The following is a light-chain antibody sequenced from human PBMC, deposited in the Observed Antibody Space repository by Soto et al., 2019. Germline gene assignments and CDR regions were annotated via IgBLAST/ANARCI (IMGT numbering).Light chain of an antibody. CDR2: DVN. J-gene: IGLJ2*01. CDR1: SSDIGAYNC. CDR3: TSWTTSTTMI. V-gene: IGLV2-14*03. Sequence: QSVLTQPASVSGSPGQSITISCTGTSSDIGAYNCVSWYQPHPGKAPKLMLYDVNIRPSVVSNRFSGSKSGNTASLTISGLKAEDEADYYCTSWTTSTTMIFGGGTKVTVL.